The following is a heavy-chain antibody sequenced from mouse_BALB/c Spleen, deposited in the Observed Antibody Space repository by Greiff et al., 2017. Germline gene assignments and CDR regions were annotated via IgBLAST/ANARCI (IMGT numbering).Heavy chain of an antibody. V-gene: IGHV1-9*01. J-gene: IGHJ3*01. Sequence: VQLQQSGPELVKPGASVKIPCKATGYTFSSYWIEWVKQRPGHGLEWIGEILPGSGSTNYNEKFKGKATFTADTSSNTAYMQLSSLTSEDSAVYYCARRGYYRYDEFAYWGQGTLVTVSA. CDR3: ARRGYYRYDEFAY. CDR2: ILPGSGST. D-gene: IGHD2-14*01. CDR1: GYTFSSYW.